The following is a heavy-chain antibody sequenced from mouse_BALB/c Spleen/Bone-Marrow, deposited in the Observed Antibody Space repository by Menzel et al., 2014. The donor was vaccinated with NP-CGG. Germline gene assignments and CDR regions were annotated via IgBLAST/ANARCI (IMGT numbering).Heavy chain of an antibody. CDR2: IDPANGNT. V-gene: IGHV14-3*02. Sequence: EVKLMESGAELVKPGASVKLSCTASGFNIKDTYKHWVKQRPEQGLEWIGRIDPANGNTKYDPKFQGKATITADTSSNTAYLQLSSLTSEDTAVYYCAMYYYGSSLFAYWGQGTLVTVSA. CDR1: GFNIKDTY. D-gene: IGHD1-1*01. CDR3: AMYYYGSSLFAY. J-gene: IGHJ3*01.